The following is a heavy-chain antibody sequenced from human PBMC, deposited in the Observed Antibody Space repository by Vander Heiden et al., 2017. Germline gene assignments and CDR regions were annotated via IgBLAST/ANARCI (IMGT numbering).Heavy chain of an antibody. CDR1: GHSSTRGAYD. Sequence: QVQLQESGHDLVKPSHTLSLTCTVLGHSSTRGAYDWSWIRQHPGKGPEWIGYINYRGISYNKPSLQSRITISIDTSKNQFSLKLNSMTAADTAVYYCARLRRDDYNYGVFDDWGQGTLVTVSS. CDR3: ARLRRDDYNYGVFDD. V-gene: IGHV4-31*03. J-gene: IGHJ4*02. D-gene: IGHD4-4*01. CDR2: INYRGIS.